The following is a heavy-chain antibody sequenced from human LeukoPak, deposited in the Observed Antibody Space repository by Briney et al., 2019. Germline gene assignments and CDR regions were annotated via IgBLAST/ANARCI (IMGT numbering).Heavy chain of an antibody. CDR1: GYTFTSYG. CDR3: ARGPNPDRDYYDSSGYFFQFDY. CDR2: ISAYNGNT. J-gene: IGHJ4*02. D-gene: IGHD3-22*01. Sequence: ASVKVSCKASGYTFTSYGISWVRQAPGQGLEWMGWISAYNGNTNYAQKLQGRVTMTTDTSTSTAYMELRSLRSDDTAVYYCARGPNPDRDYYDSSGYFFQFDYWGQGTLVTVSS. V-gene: IGHV1-18*01.